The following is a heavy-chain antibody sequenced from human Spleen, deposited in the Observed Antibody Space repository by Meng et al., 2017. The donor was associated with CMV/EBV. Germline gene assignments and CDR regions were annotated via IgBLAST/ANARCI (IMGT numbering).Heavy chain of an antibody. CDR3: ARKPPYYYDTSGSFGFDP. J-gene: IGHJ5*02. V-gene: IGHV3-NL1*01. Sequence: FTFSSYGMHWVRQAPGKGLEWVSVIYSGGSTYYADSVKGRFTISRDNSKNTLYLQMNSLRAEDTAVYYCARKPPYYYDTSGSFGFDPWGQGTLVTVSS. CDR2: IYSGGST. D-gene: IGHD3-22*01. CDR1: FTFSSYG.